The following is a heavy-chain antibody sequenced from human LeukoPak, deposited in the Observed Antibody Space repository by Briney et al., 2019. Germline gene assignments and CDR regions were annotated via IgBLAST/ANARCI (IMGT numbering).Heavy chain of an antibody. CDR3: ARGETGTTYNNWFDP. Sequence: TLSLTCAVSGGSISSGGYSWSWIRQPPGKGLEWIGYIYHSGSTYYNPSLKSRVTMSVDRSKNQFSLKLSSVTAADTAVYYCARGETGTTYNNWFDPWGQGTLVTVSS. CDR1: GGSISSGGYS. J-gene: IGHJ5*02. CDR2: IYHSGST. D-gene: IGHD1-1*01. V-gene: IGHV4-30-2*01.